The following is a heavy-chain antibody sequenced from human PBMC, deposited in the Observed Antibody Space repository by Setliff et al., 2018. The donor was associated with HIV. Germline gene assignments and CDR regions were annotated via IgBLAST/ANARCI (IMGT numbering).Heavy chain of an antibody. V-gene: IGHV3-23*01. J-gene: IGHJ4*02. D-gene: IGHD3-3*01. Sequence: HPGGSLRLSCAASGFTFNNHAMTWVRQAPGKGLEWVSAIGRTPGTIYYADSVKGRFAISRDNSMNTLSLQMNSLRAEDTAVYYCGIRISISVIWTFDYWGQGMLVTVSS. CDR2: IGRTPGTI. CDR3: GIRISISVIWTFDY. CDR1: GFTFNNHA.